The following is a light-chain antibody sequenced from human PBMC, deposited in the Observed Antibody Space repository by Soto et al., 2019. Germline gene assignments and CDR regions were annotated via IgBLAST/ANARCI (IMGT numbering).Light chain of an antibody. CDR3: QSYDSSLSGSMV. Sequence: QSVLTQPPSVSGAPGQRVTISCTGSSSNIGAGYDVHWYQQLPGTAPKLLIYGNSNRPSGVPDRFSGSKSGTSAYLAITGLQAEDEADYSCQSYDSSLSGSMVFGGGTQLTVL. CDR1: SSNIGAGYD. J-gene: IGLJ3*02. CDR2: GNS. V-gene: IGLV1-40*01.